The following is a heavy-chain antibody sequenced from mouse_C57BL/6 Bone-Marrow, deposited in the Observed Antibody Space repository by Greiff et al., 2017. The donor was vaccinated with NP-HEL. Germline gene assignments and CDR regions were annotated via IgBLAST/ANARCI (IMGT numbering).Heavy chain of an antibody. CDR1: GYTFTSYW. Sequence: VQLQQPGAELVKPGASVKLSCKASGYTFTSYWMQWVKQRPGQGLEWIGEIDPSDSYTNYNQKFKGKATLTVDTSSSTAYMQLSSLTSEDSAVYYCASPYYGNWYFDVWGTGTTVTVSS. D-gene: IGHD1-1*01. CDR2: IDPSDSYT. CDR3: ASPYYGNWYFDV. J-gene: IGHJ1*03. V-gene: IGHV1-50*01.